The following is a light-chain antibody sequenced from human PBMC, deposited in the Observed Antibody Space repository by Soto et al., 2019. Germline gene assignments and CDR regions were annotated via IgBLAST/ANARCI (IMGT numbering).Light chain of an antibody. CDR1: QSVSSN. V-gene: IGKV3-15*01. CDR2: GAS. J-gene: IGKJ4*01. CDR3: QQYNNWPLT. Sequence: EIGMTQSPATLSVSPGERATRCCRASQSVSSNLAWYQQKPGQAPRLLIYGASARATGIPARFSGSGSGTEFTLTISSLQSEDFAVYYCQQYNNWPLTFGGGTKVDIK.